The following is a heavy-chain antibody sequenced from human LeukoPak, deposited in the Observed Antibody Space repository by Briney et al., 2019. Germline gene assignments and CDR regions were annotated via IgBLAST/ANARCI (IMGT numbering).Heavy chain of an antibody. Sequence: PGGSLRLSCAASGFTFSSYAMHWVRQAPGKGLEWVTIISYDGTNKYYADSVKGRFTISRDNSKNTLYLQMNSLRAEDTAVYYCAKDVSGWYEGADYWGQGTLVTVSS. V-gene: IGHV3-30*04. CDR1: GFTFSSYA. CDR2: ISYDGTNK. D-gene: IGHD6-19*01. CDR3: AKDVSGWYEGADY. J-gene: IGHJ4*02.